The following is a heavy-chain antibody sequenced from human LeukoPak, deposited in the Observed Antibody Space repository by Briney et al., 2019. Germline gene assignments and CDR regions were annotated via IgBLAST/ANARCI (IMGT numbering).Heavy chain of an antibody. J-gene: IGHJ1*01. CDR3: ARHNEMTH. Sequence: HPGVCLRLSCAASGFTFSGSAMHWVRQASGRGLEWVGRVRIKGKNYATAYAASVKGRFTISRDDSKNTAYLQMNSLKTEDTAVYYCARHNEMTHWGQGTLVTVLS. CDR2: VRIKGKNYAT. CDR1: GFTFSGSA. D-gene: IGHD5-24*01. V-gene: IGHV3-73*01.